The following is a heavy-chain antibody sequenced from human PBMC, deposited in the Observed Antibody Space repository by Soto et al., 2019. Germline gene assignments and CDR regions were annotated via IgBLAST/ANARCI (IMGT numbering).Heavy chain of an antibody. CDR2: IYYSGST. CDR1: VGSISSHY. Sequence: QVQLQGSGPGLVKPSETLSLTCTVSVGSISSHYWIWIRQPPGQGLELIGYIYYSGSTTYHPSLKCRVTISGDTSKSKVSLGLSSVTAADTAVHFCAMLAGYDHYFVYWGQGALVTVSA. D-gene: IGHD5-12*01. J-gene: IGHJ4*02. V-gene: IGHV4-59*08. CDR3: AMLAGYDHYFVY.